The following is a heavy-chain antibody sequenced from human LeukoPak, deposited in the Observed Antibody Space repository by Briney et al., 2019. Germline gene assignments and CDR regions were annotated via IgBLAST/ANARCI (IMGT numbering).Heavy chain of an antibody. D-gene: IGHD2-15*01. CDR1: GFTFSGYW. J-gene: IGHJ4*02. CDR2: IKPDGSQE. CDR3: ARVGFSDEGFDH. Sequence: PGGSLRLSCAGSGFTFSGYWMTWVRQAPGKGLEWMANIKPDGSQENYVDSAKGRFTISRDNAKESVFLQMNSLRAEDTAVYYCARVGFSDEGFDHWGQGTLVTVSS. V-gene: IGHV3-7*01.